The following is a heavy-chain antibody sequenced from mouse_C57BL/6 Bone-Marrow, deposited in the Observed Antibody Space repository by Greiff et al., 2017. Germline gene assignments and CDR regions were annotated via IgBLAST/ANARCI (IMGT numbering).Heavy chain of an antibody. Sequence: EVKLMESGGGLVQPGGSMKLSCVASGFTFSNYWMNWVRQSPEKGLEWVAQIRLKSDNYATHYAESVKGRFTISRDDSKSSVYLQMNNLRAEDTGIYYCTAHKAVVDPFDYWGQGTTLTVSS. CDR2: IRLKSDNYAT. CDR1: GFTFSNYW. CDR3: TAHKAVVDPFDY. J-gene: IGHJ2*01. V-gene: IGHV6-3*01. D-gene: IGHD1-1*01.